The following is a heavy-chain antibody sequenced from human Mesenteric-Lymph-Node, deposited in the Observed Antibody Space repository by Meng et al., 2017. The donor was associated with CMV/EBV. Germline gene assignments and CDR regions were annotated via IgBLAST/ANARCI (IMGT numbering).Heavy chain of an antibody. CDR2: IYPGDSNT. Sequence: GESLKISCQASGYGFTLYGIGWVRQMPGKGLEWIGIIYPGDSNTRYSPSFQGQVTISVDTSIKTAYLQWSSLKASDTAMYYCARQSYYDSAGYPFEHWGQGTRVTVSS. V-gene: IGHV5-51*01. J-gene: IGHJ4*02. D-gene: IGHD3-22*01. CDR1: GYGFTLYG. CDR3: ARQSYYDSAGYPFEH.